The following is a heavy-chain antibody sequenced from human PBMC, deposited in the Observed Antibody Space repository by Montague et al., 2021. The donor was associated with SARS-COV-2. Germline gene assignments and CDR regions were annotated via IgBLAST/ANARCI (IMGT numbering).Heavy chain of an antibody. V-gene: IGHV4-4*07. D-gene: IGHD2-15*01. J-gene: IGHJ4*02. Sequence: SETLSLTCTVSGGSISSYYWSWIRQPPGKGLEWVGRISTSGSTNYNPSLKSRVTMSVDTSKNQFSLKLSSVTAADTAVYYCARGVVAATGSLDYWGQGTLVTVSS. CDR3: ARGVVAATGSLDY. CDR1: GGSISSYY. CDR2: ISTSGST.